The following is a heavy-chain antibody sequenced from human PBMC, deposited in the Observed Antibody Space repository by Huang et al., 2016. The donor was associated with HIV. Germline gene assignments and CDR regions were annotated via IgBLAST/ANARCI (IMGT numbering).Heavy chain of an antibody. D-gene: IGHD1-26*01. CDR3: ARDGRIVGATWTNPFDI. J-gene: IGHJ3*02. CDR2: ISAYNGNT. CDR1: GYTFTTYG. V-gene: IGHV1-18*01. Sequence: QVQLVQSGGEVKKAGASVKVSCQASGYTFTTYGISWVRQAPGQGLEWMGWISAYNGNTNDEQNLQGRDTMTTDTTTSTAYMELRSLRSEDPAVYYCARDGRIVGATWTNPFDIWGQGTMVTVSS.